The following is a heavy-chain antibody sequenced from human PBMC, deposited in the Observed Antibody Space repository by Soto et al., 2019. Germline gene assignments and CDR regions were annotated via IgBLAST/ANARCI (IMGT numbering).Heavy chain of an antibody. CDR3: ARVFDRFTYYFDH. J-gene: IGHJ4*02. D-gene: IGHD3-9*01. CDR1: GFTFSSYN. Sequence: EGSLRLSCAASGFTFSSYNMNWVRQAPGKGLEWVSYISSSSTIYYADSVKGRFTISRDNAKNSLYLQMNSLRDEDTAVYYCARVFDRFTYYFDHWGQGTLVTVSS. CDR2: ISSSSTI. V-gene: IGHV3-48*02.